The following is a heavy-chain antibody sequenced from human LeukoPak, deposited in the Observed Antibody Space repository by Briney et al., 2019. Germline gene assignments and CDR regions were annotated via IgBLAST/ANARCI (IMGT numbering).Heavy chain of an antibody. CDR3: AKVPTAMVTRDAFDI. CDR2: IKQDGSEK. V-gene: IGHV3-7*01. D-gene: IGHD5-18*01. Sequence: PGGSLRLSCAASGFTFSSYWMSWVRQAPGKGLEWVANIKQDGSEKYYVDSVKGRFTISRDNAKNSLYLQMNSLRAEDTAVYYCAKVPTAMVTRDAFDIWGQGTMVTVSS. J-gene: IGHJ3*02. CDR1: GFTFSSYW.